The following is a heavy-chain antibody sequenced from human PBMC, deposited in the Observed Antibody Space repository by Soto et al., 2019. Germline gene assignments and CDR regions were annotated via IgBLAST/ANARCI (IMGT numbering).Heavy chain of an antibody. D-gene: IGHD6-19*01. Sequence: QVYLQESGPGLVKPSGTLSLTCAVSGASVSTPYWWTWVRQPPGKDLEWIGDVYHTGGNNYNPSLMSRVTISVDKSKNQLSLHMISVTEADTAIYYCAYSTGWYRLDVWGQGTMVIVSS. J-gene: IGHJ3*01. CDR3: AYSTGWYRLDV. V-gene: IGHV4-4*02. CDR2: VYHTGGN. CDR1: GASVSTPYW.